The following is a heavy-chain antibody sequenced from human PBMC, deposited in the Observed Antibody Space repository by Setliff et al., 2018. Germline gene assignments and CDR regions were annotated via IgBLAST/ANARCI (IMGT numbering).Heavy chain of an antibody. Sequence: PGGSLRLSCAASGFSFSGSAVYWVRQASVKGLEWIGRIRGRTDNYATAYAASVGGRFTISRDDSKNTAYLQMNSLKTEDTAVYYCTFARDVFDMWGQGTMVTVSS. V-gene: IGHV3-73*01. CDR3: TFARDVFDM. J-gene: IGHJ3*02. CDR2: IRGRTDNYAT. CDR1: GFSFSGSA.